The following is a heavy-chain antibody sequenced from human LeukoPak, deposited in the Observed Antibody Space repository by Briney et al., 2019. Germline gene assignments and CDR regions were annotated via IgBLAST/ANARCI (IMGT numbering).Heavy chain of an antibody. Sequence: GGSLRLSCAASGFTFSSYSMSWVRQAPGKGLEWVSSISSSSSYIYYADSVKGRFTISRDNAKNSLYLQMNSLRAEDTAVYYCARGDTYGSGSYWYWGQGTLVTVSS. D-gene: IGHD3-10*01. CDR1: GFTFSSYS. J-gene: IGHJ4*02. CDR2: ISSSSSYI. CDR3: ARGDTYGSGSYWY. V-gene: IGHV3-21*01.